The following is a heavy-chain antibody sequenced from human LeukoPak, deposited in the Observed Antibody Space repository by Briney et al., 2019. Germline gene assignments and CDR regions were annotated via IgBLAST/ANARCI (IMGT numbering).Heavy chain of an antibody. J-gene: IGHJ4*02. D-gene: IGHD3-10*01. CDR2: ISGSGGST. Sequence: GGSLRLSCAASGFTFSSYAMSWDRQAPGKGLEWVSAISGSGGSTYYADSVKGRFTISRDNSKNTLYLQMNSLRAEDTAVYYCAKVPGDDGSGTDYWGQGTLVTVSS. CDR1: GFTFSSYA. CDR3: AKVPGDDGSGTDY. V-gene: IGHV3-23*01.